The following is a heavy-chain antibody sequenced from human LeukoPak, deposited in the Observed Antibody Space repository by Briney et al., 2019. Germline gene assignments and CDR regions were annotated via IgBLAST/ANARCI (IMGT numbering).Heavy chain of an antibody. V-gene: IGHV4-4*02. CDR1: GGSISSSNW. J-gene: IGHJ3*02. CDR3: ASLYSGSYSGAFDI. CDR2: IYHSGST. D-gene: IGHD1-26*01. Sequence: SGTLSLTCAVSGGSISSSNWWSWVRQPPGKGLEWIGEIYHSGSTNYNPSLKSRVTISVDKSKNQFSLKLSSVTAADTAVYYCASLYSGSYSGAFDIWGQGTMVTVSS.